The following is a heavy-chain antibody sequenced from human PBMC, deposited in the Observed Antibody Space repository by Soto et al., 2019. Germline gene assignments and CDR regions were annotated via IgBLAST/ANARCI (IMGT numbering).Heavy chain of an antibody. V-gene: IGHV4-59*01. J-gene: IGHJ4*02. D-gene: IGHD4-17*01. CDR3: ARDSMTTKSLDY. Sequence: SETLSLTCTVSGGSISSYYWSWIRQPPGKGLEWIGYIYYSGSTNYNPSLKSRVTMSVDTSKNQFSLKLSSVTAADTAVYYCARDSMTTKSLDYWGQGTLVTVSS. CDR2: IYYSGST. CDR1: GGSISSYY.